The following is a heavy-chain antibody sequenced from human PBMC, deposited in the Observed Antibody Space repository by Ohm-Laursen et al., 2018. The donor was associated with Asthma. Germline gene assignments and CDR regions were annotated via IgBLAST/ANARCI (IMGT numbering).Heavy chain of an antibody. Sequence: GSLRLSCTATKFTFSNHWMNWVRQAPGKGLEWVANINPDGRETRHVDSVKGRFTISRDNAKNTLYLQMNSLRAEDTAVYYCARDRGYSYGTDAFDIWGQGTMVTVSS. CDR1: KFTFSNHW. J-gene: IGHJ3*02. D-gene: IGHD5-18*01. V-gene: IGHV3-7*01. CDR2: INPDGRET. CDR3: ARDRGYSYGTDAFDI.